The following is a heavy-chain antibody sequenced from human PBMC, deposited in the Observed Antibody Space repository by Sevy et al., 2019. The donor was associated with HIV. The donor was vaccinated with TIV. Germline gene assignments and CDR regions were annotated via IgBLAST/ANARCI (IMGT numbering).Heavy chain of an antibody. J-gene: IGHJ6*02. CDR1: GYTFTSYD. CDR2: MNPNSGNT. CDR3: AGTEPDIAAYGMDV. D-gene: IGHD6-13*01. V-gene: IGHV1-8*01. Sequence: ASVKVSCKASGYTFTSYDINWVRQATGQGLEWMGWMNPNSGNTGYAQRFQGRVTMTRNTSISTAYMELSSLRSEDTAEYYCAGTEPDIAAYGMDVWGQGTTVTVSS.